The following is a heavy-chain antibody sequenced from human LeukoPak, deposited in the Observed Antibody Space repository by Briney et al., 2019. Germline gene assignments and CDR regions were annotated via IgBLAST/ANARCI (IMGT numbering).Heavy chain of an antibody. Sequence: PSVKVSCKASGGTFSNFAINWVRQAPGQGLEWMGGIISVFETTNYAQKFQGRVTITADDSTSTAYMELSSLRSEDTAVYYCARGPPDFWSGYSESYFGYWGQGTLVTVSS. CDR1: GGTFSNFA. V-gene: IGHV1-69*13. CDR3: ARGPPDFWSGYSESYFGY. CDR2: IISVFETT. D-gene: IGHD3-3*01. J-gene: IGHJ4*02.